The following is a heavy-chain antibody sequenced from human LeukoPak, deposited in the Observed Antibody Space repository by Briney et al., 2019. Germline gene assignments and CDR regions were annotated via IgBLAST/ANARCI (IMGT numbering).Heavy chain of an antibody. Sequence: SETLSLTCAVSGYSISSGYYWGWTRPPPGKGLEWIGSIYHSGSTYYNPSLKSRVTISVDTSKNQFSLKLSSVTAADTAVYYCAREGYCSSTSCYGNGMDVWGKGTTVTVSS. CDR2: IYHSGST. J-gene: IGHJ6*04. CDR3: AREGYCSSTSCYGNGMDV. V-gene: IGHV4-38-2*02. D-gene: IGHD2-2*01. CDR1: GYSISSGYY.